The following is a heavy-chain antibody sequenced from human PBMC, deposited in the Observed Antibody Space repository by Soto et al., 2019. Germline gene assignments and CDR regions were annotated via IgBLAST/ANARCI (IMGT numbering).Heavy chain of an antibody. J-gene: IGHJ6*02. CDR3: PRGGTSGYDYGAYYYYGMDV. Sequence: QLQLQESGSGLVKPSQTLSLTCAVSGGSISSGGYSWSWIRQPPGKGLEWIGYIYHSGSTYYNPSLKSRVTISVDRSKNQFSLKLSSVTAADTAVYYCPRGGTSGYDYGAYYYYGMDVWGQGTTVTVSS. CDR1: GGSISSGGYS. D-gene: IGHD5-12*01. V-gene: IGHV4-30-2*01. CDR2: IYHSGST.